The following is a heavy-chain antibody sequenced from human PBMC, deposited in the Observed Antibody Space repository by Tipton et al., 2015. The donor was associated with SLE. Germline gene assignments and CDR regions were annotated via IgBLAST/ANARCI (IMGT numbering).Heavy chain of an antibody. J-gene: IGHJ3*02. D-gene: IGHD3-22*01. CDR1: GFTFSSYS. CDR2: ISSSSSYI. V-gene: IGHV3-21*01. Sequence: SLRLSCAASGFTFSSYSMNWVRQAPGKGLEWVSSISSSSSYIYYADSVKGRFTISRDNAKNSLYLQMNSLRAEDTAVYYCASRRGYYYDSSDYPDAFDIWGQGTMVTVSS. CDR3: ASRRGYYYDSSDYPDAFDI.